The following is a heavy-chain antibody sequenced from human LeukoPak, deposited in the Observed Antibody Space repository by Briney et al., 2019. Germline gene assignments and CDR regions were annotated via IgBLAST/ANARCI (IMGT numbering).Heavy chain of an antibody. CDR2: IIPIFGTA. D-gene: IGHD5-18*01. CDR3: AKQGAARQDYYMDV. V-gene: IGHV1-69*06. CDR1: GGSFSSYA. J-gene: IGHJ6*03. Sequence: SVKVSCKASGGSFSSYAISWVRQAPGQGLEWMGRIIPIFGTANYAQRFQDRVTITADIISSTAYMELTSLTSGDTAVYFCAKQGAARQDYYMDVWGNGTTVTVSS.